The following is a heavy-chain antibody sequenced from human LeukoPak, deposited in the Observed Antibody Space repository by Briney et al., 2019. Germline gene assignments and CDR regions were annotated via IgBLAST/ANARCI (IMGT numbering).Heavy chain of an antibody. V-gene: IGHV3-21*04. J-gene: IGHJ4*02. CDR3: ASDTSSSYGSGSDY. CDR1: GFTFSSYS. CDR2: ISSSSSYI. D-gene: IGHD3-10*01. Sequence: GGSLRLSCAASGFTFSSYSMNWVRQAPGKGLEWVSSISSSSSYIYYADSVKGRFTISRDNAKNSLYLQMNSLRAEDTALYYCASDTSSSYGSGSDYWGQGTLVTVSS.